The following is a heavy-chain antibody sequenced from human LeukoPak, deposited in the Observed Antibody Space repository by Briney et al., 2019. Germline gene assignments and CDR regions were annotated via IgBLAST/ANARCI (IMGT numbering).Heavy chain of an antibody. CDR2: INPNSGGT. V-gene: IGHV1-2*02. Sequence: ASVNVSCKASGYTFTGYYMHWVRQAPGQGLEWMGWINPNSGGTNYAQKFQGRVTMTRDTSISTAYMELSRLRSDDTAVYYCARDWGYCSSTSCLSPNWFDPWGQGTLVTVSS. J-gene: IGHJ5*02. D-gene: IGHD2-2*01. CDR1: GYTFTGYY. CDR3: ARDWGYCSSTSCLSPNWFDP.